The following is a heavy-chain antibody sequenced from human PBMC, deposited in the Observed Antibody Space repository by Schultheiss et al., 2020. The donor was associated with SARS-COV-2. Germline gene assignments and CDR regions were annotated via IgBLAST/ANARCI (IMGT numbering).Heavy chain of an antibody. V-gene: IGHV2-26*01. D-gene: IGHD3-22*01. J-gene: IGHJ3*02. CDR3: AHSNYYDSSGYSSDAFDI. CDR2: IFSNDEK. Sequence: SGPTLVKPTETLTLTCTVSGFSLSNARMGVSWIRQPPGKALEWLAHIFSNDEKSYSTSLKSRLTISKDTSKSQVVLTMTNMDPVDTATYYCAHSNYYDSSGYSSDAFDIWGQGTMVTVSS. CDR1: GFSLSNARMG.